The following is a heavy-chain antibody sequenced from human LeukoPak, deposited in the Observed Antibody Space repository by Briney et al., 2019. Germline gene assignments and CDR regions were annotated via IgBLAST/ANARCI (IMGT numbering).Heavy chain of an antibody. CDR1: GFTFSNYG. Sequence: GGSLRLSCAASGFTFSNYGMHWVRQAPGKGLEWVAFIRYDGSNKYYADSVKGRFTISRDDSKNTAYLQMNSLKTEDTAVYYCTVVIAVAGSWGQGTLVTVSS. CDR3: TVVIAVAGS. J-gene: IGHJ5*02. D-gene: IGHD6-19*01. V-gene: IGHV3-30*02. CDR2: IRYDGSNK.